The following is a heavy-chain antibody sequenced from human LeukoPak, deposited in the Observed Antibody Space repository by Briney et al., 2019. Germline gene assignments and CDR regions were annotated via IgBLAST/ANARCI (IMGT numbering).Heavy chain of an antibody. CDR2: ISSSSGYI. Sequence: GGSLRLSCAASGFTFSSYSMNWVRQAPGKGLEWVSSISSSSGYIYYADSVKGRFTVSRDNTKNSLYLQMNSLRAEDTAVYYCVSHLAVPEFWNYFDYWGQGTLVTVSS. CDR1: GFTFSSYS. V-gene: IGHV3-21*01. J-gene: IGHJ4*02. CDR3: VSHLAVPEFWNYFDY. D-gene: IGHD6-19*01.